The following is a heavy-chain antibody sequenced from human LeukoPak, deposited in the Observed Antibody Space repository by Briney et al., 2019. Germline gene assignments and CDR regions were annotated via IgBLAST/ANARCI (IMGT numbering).Heavy chain of an antibody. Sequence: PSENLSLTFAVSGGSLSRGGYSRSWVPQPPGKGPEWIGYIYHSGSTYYNPSLKSRVTISVDRSKNQFSLKLSSVTAADTAVYYCARGGSYGDYVFDYWGQGTLVTVSS. V-gene: IGHV4-30-2*01. D-gene: IGHD4-17*01. CDR3: ARGGSYGDYVFDY. CDR2: IYHSGST. CDR1: GGSLSRGGYS. J-gene: IGHJ4*02.